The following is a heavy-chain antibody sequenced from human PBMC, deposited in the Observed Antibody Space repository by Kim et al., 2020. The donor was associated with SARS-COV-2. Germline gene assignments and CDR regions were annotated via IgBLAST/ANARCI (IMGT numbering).Heavy chain of an antibody. J-gene: IGHJ3*01. D-gene: IGHD3-10*01. Sequence: ASVKVSCKASGYSFTSYGINWVRQAPGQGLEWMGWISGFDGVANYAQNFRGRVTITTDTSTSTAYMELRSLRSDDTAVYSCARDYHYYGSGSYDDTFDLWGQGTIVTVSS. CDR1: GYSFTSYG. CDR2: ISGFDGVA. V-gene: IGHV1-18*01. CDR3: ARDYHYYGSGSYDDTFDL.